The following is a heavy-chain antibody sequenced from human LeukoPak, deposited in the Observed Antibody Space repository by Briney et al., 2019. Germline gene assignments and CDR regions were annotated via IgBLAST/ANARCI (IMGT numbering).Heavy chain of an antibody. J-gene: IGHJ4*02. D-gene: IGHD1-26*01. CDR3: ARDLFGELLGY. V-gene: IGHV4-59*01. CDR1: GGSISSYY. CDR2: IYYSGST. Sequence: SETLSLTCTVSGGSISSYYWSWIRQPPGKGLEWIGYIYYSGSTNYNPSLKSRVTISVDTSKNQFSLKLSSVTAADTAVYYCARDLFGELLGYWGQGTLVTVSS.